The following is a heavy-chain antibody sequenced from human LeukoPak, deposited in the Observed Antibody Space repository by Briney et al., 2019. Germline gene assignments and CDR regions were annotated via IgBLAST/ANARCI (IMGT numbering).Heavy chain of an antibody. V-gene: IGHV1-2*02. CDR2: INPNSGGT. D-gene: IGHD5-18*01. CDR3: ARDEQLWLLKRHYGMDV. J-gene: IGHJ6*02. Sequence: ASVKVSCKASGCTFTGYYMHWVRQAPGQGVERMGWINPNSGGTNYAQKFQGRVTMTRDTSISTAYMELSRLRSDDTAVYYCARDEQLWLLKRHYGMDVWGQGTTVTVSS. CDR1: GCTFTGYY.